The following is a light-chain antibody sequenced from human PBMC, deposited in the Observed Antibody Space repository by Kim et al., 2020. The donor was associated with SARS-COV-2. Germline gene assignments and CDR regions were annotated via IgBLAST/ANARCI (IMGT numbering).Light chain of an antibody. Sequence: GQSITISRTGTSSDVGGYHYVSWYQQHPGKVPKLLIFDLANRASGVSTRFSGSRSGNTASLTISGLQAEDEADYYCSSFTTSNTVIFGGGTQLTVL. J-gene: IGLJ2*01. CDR3: SSFTTSNTVI. V-gene: IGLV2-14*04. CDR2: DLA. CDR1: SSDVGGYHY.